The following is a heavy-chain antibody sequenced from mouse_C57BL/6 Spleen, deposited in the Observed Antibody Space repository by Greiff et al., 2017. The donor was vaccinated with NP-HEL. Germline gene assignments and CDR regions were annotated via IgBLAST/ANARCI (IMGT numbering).Heavy chain of an antibody. V-gene: IGHV7-3*01. D-gene: IGHD2-2*01. CDR2: IRNKANGYTT. Sequence: EVHLVESGGGLVQPGGSLSLSCAASGFTFTDYYMSWVRQPPGKALEWLGFIRNKANGYTTEYSASVKGRFTISRDNSQSILYLQMNALRAEDSATYYRARYSYGYDVWGEGTTLTVSS. CDR3: ARYSYGYDV. J-gene: IGHJ2*01. CDR1: GFTFTDYY.